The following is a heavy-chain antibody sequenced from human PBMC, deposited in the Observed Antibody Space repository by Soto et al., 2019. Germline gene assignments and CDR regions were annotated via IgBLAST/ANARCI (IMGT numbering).Heavy chain of an antibody. J-gene: IGHJ6*03. Sequence: GGSLRLSCAASGFTFISYAMSWVLQAPGKGLEWVSAISGSGGSTYYADSVKGRFTISRDNSKNTLYLQMNSLRAEDTAVYYCAKGIQLWLRIEYYHYYMDVWGKGTTVTVSS. CDR2: ISGSGGST. CDR3: AKGIQLWLRIEYYHYYMDV. D-gene: IGHD5-18*01. V-gene: IGHV3-23*01. CDR1: GFTFISYA.